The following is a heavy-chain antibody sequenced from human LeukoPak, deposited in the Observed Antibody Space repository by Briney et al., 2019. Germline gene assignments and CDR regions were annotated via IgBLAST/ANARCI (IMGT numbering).Heavy chain of an antibody. D-gene: IGHD6-19*01. Sequence: PGGSLRLSCAASGFTFSNYGMHWVRQAPGKGLEWAAFIRFDESRTFYGDSVKGRFIISRDNSENTLFLHMHSLRPEDTAVYYCAKALVLTVAGTYYVDHWGQGTLVTVSS. J-gene: IGHJ4*02. CDR1: GFTFSNYG. V-gene: IGHV3-30*02. CDR3: AKALVLTVAGTYYVDH. CDR2: IRFDESRT.